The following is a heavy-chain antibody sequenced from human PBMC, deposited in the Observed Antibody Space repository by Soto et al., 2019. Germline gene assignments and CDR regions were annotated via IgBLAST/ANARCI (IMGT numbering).Heavy chain of an antibody. D-gene: IGHD3-22*01. V-gene: IGHV3-30*03. CDR1: GFTFSSYG. CDR3: ARGDYYDSSGPFSDAFDI. J-gene: IGHJ3*02. Sequence: PGGSLRLSCAASGFTFSSYGMHWVRQAPGKGLEWVAVISYDGSNKYYADSVKGRFTISRDNSKNTLYLQMNSLRAEDTAMYYCARGDYYDSSGPFSDAFDIWGQGTMVTVSS. CDR2: ISYDGSNK.